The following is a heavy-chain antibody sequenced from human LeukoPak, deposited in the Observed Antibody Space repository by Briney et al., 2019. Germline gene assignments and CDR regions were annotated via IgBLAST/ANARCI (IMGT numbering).Heavy chain of an antibody. CDR1: GYTFTSNA. J-gene: IGHJ4*02. CDR3: ARGAAEGLDY. CDR2: INAGNGNT. V-gene: IGHV1-3*01. Sequence: ASVKVSCKASGYTFTSNAMHWVRQAPGQRPEWMGWINAGNGNTKYSQKFQGRVTITRDTSANIAYMELSSLRSEDTAVYYCARGAAEGLDYWGQGTLVTVSS. D-gene: IGHD6-13*01.